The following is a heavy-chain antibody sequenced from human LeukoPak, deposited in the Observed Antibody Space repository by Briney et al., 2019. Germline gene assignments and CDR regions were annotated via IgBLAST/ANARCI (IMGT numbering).Heavy chain of an antibody. CDR3: AKEYSGYDFDY. D-gene: IGHD5-12*01. J-gene: IGHJ4*02. CDR2: TSGSGVNS. Sequence: GESLRLSCAASGFSLRSDDRSSVRQPPGKGLEWVAATSGSGVNSYYADSVRGRFTISRDNSQNTLYLQMDSLRAEDTALYYCAKEYSGYDFDYWGQGTLVTVSS. V-gene: IGHV3-23*01. CDR1: GFSLRSDD.